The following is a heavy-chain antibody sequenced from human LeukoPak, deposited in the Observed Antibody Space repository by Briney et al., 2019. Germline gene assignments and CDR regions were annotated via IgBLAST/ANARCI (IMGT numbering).Heavy chain of an antibody. Sequence: GGSLRLSCAASGFTFSSYGRNWLRQAPGRGLEWVSALSGNGGTTYYIDSVKGRFTISRDNSKNTLYLQMNSLRAEDTAVYYCAKDLHWAFDYWGQGTLVTVFS. V-gene: IGHV3-23*01. D-gene: IGHD7-27*01. CDR1: GFTFSSYG. CDR2: LSGNGGTT. CDR3: AKDLHWAFDY. J-gene: IGHJ4*02.